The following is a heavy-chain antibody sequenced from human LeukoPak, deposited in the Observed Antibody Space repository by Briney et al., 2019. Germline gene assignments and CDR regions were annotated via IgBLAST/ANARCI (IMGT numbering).Heavy chain of an antibody. J-gene: IGHJ4*02. V-gene: IGHV4-4*07. CDR3: ARENSGSYREFDY. Sequence: SETLSPTCTVSGGSISSYYWSWIRQPAGKGLEWIGRIYTSGSTNYNASLKSRVSMSVDTSKNQFSLKLSSVTAADTAVFYCARENSGSYREFDYWGQGTVVTVSS. D-gene: IGHD1-26*01. CDR1: GGSISSYY. CDR2: IYTSGST.